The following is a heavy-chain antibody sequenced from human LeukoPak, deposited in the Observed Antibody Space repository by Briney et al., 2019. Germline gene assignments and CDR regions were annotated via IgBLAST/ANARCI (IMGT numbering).Heavy chain of an antibody. CDR2: IIPIFGTA. D-gene: IGHD3-22*01. CDR1: GGTFSSYA. CDR3: ARDFLRIPLGYYDSSGA. V-gene: IGHV1-69*05. Sequence: ASVKVSCKASGGTFSSYAISWVRQAPGQGLEWMGRIIPIFGTANYAQKFQGRVTITTDESTSTAYMELSSLRSEDTAVYYCARDFLRIPLGYYDSSGALGQGTLVTVSS. J-gene: IGHJ5*02.